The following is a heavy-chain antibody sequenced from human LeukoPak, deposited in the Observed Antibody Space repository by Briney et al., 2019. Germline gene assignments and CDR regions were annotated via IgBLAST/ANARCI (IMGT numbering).Heavy chain of an antibody. Sequence: PGGSLRLSCAASEFTFSSYAMHWVRQAPGKGLEWVAVISYDGSNKYYADSVKGRFTISRDNSKNTLYLQMNSLRAEDTAVYYCARVRDWAMVRGATFDYWGQGTLVTVSS. CDR1: EFTFSSYA. D-gene: IGHD3-10*01. V-gene: IGHV3-30-3*01. CDR2: ISYDGSNK. J-gene: IGHJ4*02. CDR3: ARVRDWAMVRGATFDY.